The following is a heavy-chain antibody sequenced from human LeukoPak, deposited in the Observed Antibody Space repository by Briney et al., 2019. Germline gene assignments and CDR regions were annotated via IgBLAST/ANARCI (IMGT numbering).Heavy chain of an antibody. Sequence: PGGSLRLSCAASGFTFSSYWMSWIRQAPGKGLEWVANIKQDGSEKYYVDSVKGRFTISRDNAKNSLYLQMDSLRAEDTAAYYCARAPKTHDAFDIWGQGTMVTVSS. CDR3: ARAPKTHDAFDI. V-gene: IGHV3-7*01. J-gene: IGHJ3*02. CDR1: GFTFSSYW. CDR2: IKQDGSEK.